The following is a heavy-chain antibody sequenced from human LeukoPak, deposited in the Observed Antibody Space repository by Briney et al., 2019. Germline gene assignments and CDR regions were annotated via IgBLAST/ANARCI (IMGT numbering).Heavy chain of an antibody. J-gene: IGHJ4*02. Sequence: SETLSLTCAVYGGSFSGYYWSWIRQPPGKGLEWIGEINHSGSTNYNPSLKSRVTISVDTSKNQFSLKLSSATAADTAVYYCASERYSSSWADYWGQGTLVTVSS. CDR1: GGSFSGYY. CDR3: ASERYSSSWADY. D-gene: IGHD6-13*01. CDR2: INHSGST. V-gene: IGHV4-34*01.